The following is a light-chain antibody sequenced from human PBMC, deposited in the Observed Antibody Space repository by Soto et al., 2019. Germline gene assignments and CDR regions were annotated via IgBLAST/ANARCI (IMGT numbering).Light chain of an antibody. CDR1: QSVSTN. J-gene: IGKJ5*01. CDR2: GSS. V-gene: IGKV3-20*01. Sequence: EIVLTQSPATLSVSPGERATLSCRASQSVSTNLAWYQQKLGQAPRVLIYGSSSRATGVPARFSGSGSGTDFTLTISRLEPEDFAVYYCQQYGSSPPGAFGQGTRLEIK. CDR3: QQYGSSPPGA.